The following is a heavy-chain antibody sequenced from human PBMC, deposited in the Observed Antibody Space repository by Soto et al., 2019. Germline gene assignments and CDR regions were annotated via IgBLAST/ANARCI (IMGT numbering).Heavy chain of an antibody. CDR1: GYTFTSYD. Sequence: GASVKVSCKASGYTFTSYDINWVRQATGQGLEWMGWMNPNSGNTGYAQKFQGRVTMTRNTSISTAYMELSSLRSEDTAVYYCAILWELPRIDDAFDIWGQGTMVTVSS. J-gene: IGHJ3*02. D-gene: IGHD1-26*01. CDR2: MNPNSGNT. V-gene: IGHV1-8*01. CDR3: AILWELPRIDDAFDI.